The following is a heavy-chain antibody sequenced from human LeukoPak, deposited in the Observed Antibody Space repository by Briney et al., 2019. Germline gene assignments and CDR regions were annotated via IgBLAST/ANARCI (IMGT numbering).Heavy chain of an antibody. Sequence: PSETLSLTCAVYGGSFSGYYWSWIRQPPGKGLEWLGEIHHSGRTNYNPSLKSRVTISVDTSKNQFSLNMNSVTAADSAVYYCARGSSFYDSTGYSDFWGQGTLVTVSS. D-gene: IGHD3-22*01. CDR2: IHHSGRT. V-gene: IGHV4-34*01. CDR3: ARGSSFYDSTGYSDF. CDR1: GGSFSGYY. J-gene: IGHJ4*02.